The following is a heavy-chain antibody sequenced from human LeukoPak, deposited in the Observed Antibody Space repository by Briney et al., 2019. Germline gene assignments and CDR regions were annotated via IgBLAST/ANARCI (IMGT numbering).Heavy chain of an antibody. CDR3: ARQRVVVPAATHMDV. J-gene: IGHJ6*03. D-gene: IGHD2-2*01. CDR2: IYPYDSDI. Sequence: GESLQISCKGFGYNFTTYWIAWVRQMPGKGLEFMGIIYPYDSDIRYSPSFQGQVTISADKSITTAYLQWSSLQASDTAMYYCARQRVVVPAATHMDVWGKGTTVTVSS. V-gene: IGHV5-51*01. CDR1: GYNFTTYW.